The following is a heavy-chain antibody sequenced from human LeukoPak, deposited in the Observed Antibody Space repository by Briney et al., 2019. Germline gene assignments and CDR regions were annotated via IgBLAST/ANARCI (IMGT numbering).Heavy chain of an antibody. CDR3: ARNTLTYYYDSSGYSDY. V-gene: IGHV3-48*02. J-gene: IGHJ4*02. CDR2: ISSSSSTI. CDR1: GFTFSSYS. D-gene: IGHD3-22*01. Sequence: GGSLRLSCAASGFTFSSYSMNWVRQAPGKGLEWVSYISSSSSTIYYADSVKGRFTISRDNAKNSLYLQMSSLRDEDTAVYYCARNTLTYYYDSSGYSDYWGQGTLVTVSS.